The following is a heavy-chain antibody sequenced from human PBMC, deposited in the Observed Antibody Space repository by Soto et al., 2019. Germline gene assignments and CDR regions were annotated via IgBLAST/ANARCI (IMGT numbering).Heavy chain of an antibody. Sequence: LRLSCVASGFTFSSYALNWVRQAPGRGLEWVSAISGSGGTTYYADSVKGRFTISRDNSTNTLFLQMNSLRAEDAAIYYCAKSPKAISTSFDYWGQGSLVTVSS. CDR2: ISGSGGTT. J-gene: IGHJ4*02. CDR1: GFTFSSYA. V-gene: IGHV3-23*01. CDR3: AKSPKAISTSFDY. D-gene: IGHD3-22*01.